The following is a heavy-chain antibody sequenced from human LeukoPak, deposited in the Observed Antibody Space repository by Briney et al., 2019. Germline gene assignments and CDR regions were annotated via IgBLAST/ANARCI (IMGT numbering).Heavy chain of an antibody. CDR1: GGSIRNYY. D-gene: IGHD6-13*01. CDR2: IYYSGST. CDR3: AARDSSSWYGAFDI. Sequence: PSETLSLTCTVSGGSIRNYYWTWIRQPPGKGLEWMGYIYYSGSTNYNPSLKSRVIISRDTSKNQLSLKLSSVTAADTAVYYCAARDSSSWYGAFDIWGQGTMVTVSS. V-gene: IGHV4-59*01. J-gene: IGHJ3*02.